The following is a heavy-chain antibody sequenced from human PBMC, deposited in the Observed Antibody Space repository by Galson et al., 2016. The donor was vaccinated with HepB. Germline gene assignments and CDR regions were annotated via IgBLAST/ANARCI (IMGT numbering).Heavy chain of an antibody. Sequence: SLRLSCAASGFTFSSYSMNWVRQAPGKGLEWVSSISGSSSYIYYADSVKGRFTISRDNAKNSLYLQINSLRAEDTAVYYCARGREFIAVTDSRWFDPWGQGTLVTISS. CDR3: ARGREFIAVTDSRWFDP. V-gene: IGHV3-21*01. J-gene: IGHJ5*02. CDR2: ISGSSSYI. CDR1: GFTFSSYS. D-gene: IGHD6-19*01.